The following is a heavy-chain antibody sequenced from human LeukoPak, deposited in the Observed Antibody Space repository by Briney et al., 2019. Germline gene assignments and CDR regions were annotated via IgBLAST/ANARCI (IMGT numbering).Heavy chain of an antibody. J-gene: IGHJ4*02. CDR3: AKEYDSSGYYYVRGGLFDY. CDR2: ISGSGGST. CDR1: GFTFSSYA. Sequence: PGGSLRLSCVASGFTFSSYAMSWVRQAPGKGLEWVSAISGSGGSTYYADSVKGRFTISRDNSKNTLYLQMNSLRAEDTAVYYCAKEYDSSGYYYVRGGLFDYWGQGTLVTVSS. V-gene: IGHV3-23*01. D-gene: IGHD3-22*01.